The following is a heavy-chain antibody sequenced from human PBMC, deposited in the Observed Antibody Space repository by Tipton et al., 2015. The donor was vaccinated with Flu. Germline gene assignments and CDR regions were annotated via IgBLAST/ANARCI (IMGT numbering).Heavy chain of an antibody. CDR3: ARRGSGFYDSSGCDH. D-gene: IGHD3-22*01. Sequence: TLSLTCAVFGYSISSGYYWDWVRQPPGKGLEWIGNIYHSGSTYYNPSLKSRVTISVDTSTNKFSLKLTSVTAADTAVYYCARRGSGFYDSSGCDHWGQGTLVTVSS. J-gene: IGHJ4*02. CDR2: IYHSGST. V-gene: IGHV4-38-2*01. CDR1: GYSISSGYY.